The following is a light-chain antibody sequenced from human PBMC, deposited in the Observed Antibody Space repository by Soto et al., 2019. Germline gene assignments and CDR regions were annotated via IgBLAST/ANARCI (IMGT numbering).Light chain of an antibody. CDR3: CSYAGSSTSLDV. CDR2: EGS. V-gene: IGLV2-23*01. CDR1: SSDVGSYNL. J-gene: IGLJ1*01. Sequence: QSGLTQPASVSGSPGQSITISCTGTSSDVGSYNLVSWYQQHPGKAPKLMIYEGSKRPSGVSNRFSGSKSGNTASLTISGLQAEDEADYYCCSYAGSSTSLDVFGTGTKLTVL.